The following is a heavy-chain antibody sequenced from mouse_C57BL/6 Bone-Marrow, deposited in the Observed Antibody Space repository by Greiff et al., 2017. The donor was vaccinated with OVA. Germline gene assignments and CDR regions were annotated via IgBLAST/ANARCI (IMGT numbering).Heavy chain of an antibody. D-gene: IGHD4-1*01. CDR2: IHPTSGST. CDR3: ARSPFIWDVRYCEV. V-gene: IGHV1-64*01. J-gene: IGHJ1*03. Sequence: QVQLQQPGAELVKPGASVKLSCKASGYTFTSYWMHWVKQRPGQGLEWIGMIHPTSGSTNYNEKFKSKATLTVDKSSSTAYMQLSSLTSEDSAVYYCARSPFIWDVRYCEVWGTGTTVTVSS. CDR1: GYTFTSYW.